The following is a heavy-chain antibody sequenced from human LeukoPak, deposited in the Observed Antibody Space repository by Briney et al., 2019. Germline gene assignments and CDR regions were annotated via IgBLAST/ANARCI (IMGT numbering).Heavy chain of an antibody. Sequence: PSETLSLTCTVSGGSISSYYWSWIRQPPGKGLEWIGYIYYSGSTNYNPSLKSRVTISVDTSKNQFSLKLSSVTAADTAVYYCARDPGSPEYFQHWGQGTLVTVSS. J-gene: IGHJ1*01. CDR2: IYYSGST. V-gene: IGHV4-59*01. CDR1: GGSISSYY. CDR3: ARDPGSPEYFQH. D-gene: IGHD6-19*01.